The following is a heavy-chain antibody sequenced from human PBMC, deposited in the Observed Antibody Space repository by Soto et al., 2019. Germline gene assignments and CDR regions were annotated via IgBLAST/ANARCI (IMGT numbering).Heavy chain of an antibody. Sequence: GGSLRLSCAASGFTVSSNYMSWVRQAPGKGLEWVSVIYSGGSTYYADSVKGRFTISRDNSKNTLYLQMNSLRAEDTAVYYCASLGYGFLEGLRGFDPWGQGTLVTVSS. D-gene: IGHD3-3*01. J-gene: IGHJ5*02. CDR3: ASLGYGFLEGLRGFDP. V-gene: IGHV3-53*01. CDR1: GFTVSSNY. CDR2: IYSGGST.